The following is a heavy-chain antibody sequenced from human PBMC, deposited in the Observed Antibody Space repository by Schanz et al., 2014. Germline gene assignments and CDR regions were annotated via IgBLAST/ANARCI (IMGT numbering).Heavy chain of an antibody. J-gene: IGHJ3*02. D-gene: IGHD6-13*01. CDR2: INTYNGDT. CDR1: GYTFTSNG. Sequence: QVQLVQSGAEVKEPGASVKVSCKASGYTFTSNGITWVRQAPGQGLEWMGWINTYNGDTAYAQNMQGRVSMTTETAASTAYMELRSLRGDDTAVYYCARADYSSSWNGFDIWGQGTMVTVSS. V-gene: IGHV1-18*04. CDR3: ARADYSSSWNGFDI.